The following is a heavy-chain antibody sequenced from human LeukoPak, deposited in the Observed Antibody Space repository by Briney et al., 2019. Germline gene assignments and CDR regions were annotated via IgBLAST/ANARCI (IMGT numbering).Heavy chain of an antibody. V-gene: IGHV4-59*12. D-gene: IGHD1-26*01. CDR3: ARVARWGYYFDY. CDR2: IYYSGST. J-gene: IGHJ4*02. Sequence: SETLSLTCTVSGGSISSYYWSWIRQPPGKGLEWIGYIYYSGSTYYNPSLKSRVTLSVDTSKNLFSLKLSSVTAADTAVYYCARVARWGYYFDYWGQGTLVTVSS. CDR1: GGSISSYY.